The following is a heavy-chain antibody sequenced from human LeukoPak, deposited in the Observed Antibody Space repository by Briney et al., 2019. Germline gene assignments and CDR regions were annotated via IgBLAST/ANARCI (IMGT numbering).Heavy chain of an antibody. CDR2: ISGSGGST. V-gene: IGHV3-23*01. CDR3: ARDGGYSSGWWPGYGMDV. CDR1: GFTVSSNY. J-gene: IGHJ6*02. Sequence: PGGSLRLSCAASGFTVSSNYMSWVRQAPGKGLEWVSAISGSGGSTYYADSVKGRFTISRDNSKNTLYLQMNSLRAEDTAVYYCARDGGYSSGWWPGYGMDVWGQGTTVTVSS. D-gene: IGHD6-19*01.